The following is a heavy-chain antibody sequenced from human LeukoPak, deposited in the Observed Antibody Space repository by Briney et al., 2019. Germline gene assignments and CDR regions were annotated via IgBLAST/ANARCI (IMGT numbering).Heavy chain of an antibody. CDR2: IYYSGST. V-gene: IGHV4-59*01. CDR3: ARVGSGNYYYYYMDV. Sequence: SETLSLTCTVSGGSISSYYWSWIRQPPGKGLEWIGYIYYSGSTNYNPSLKSRVTISVDTSKNHFSLKLSSVTAADTAVYYCARVGSGNYYYYYMDVWGKGTTVTVSS. J-gene: IGHJ6*03. CDR1: GGSISSYY. D-gene: IGHD3-3*01.